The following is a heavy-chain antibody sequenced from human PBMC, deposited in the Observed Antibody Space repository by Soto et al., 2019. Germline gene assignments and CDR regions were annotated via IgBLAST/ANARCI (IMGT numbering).Heavy chain of an antibody. J-gene: IGHJ6*03. V-gene: IGHV1-69*02. Sequence: QVQLEQSGAEVKKPGSSVKVSCKASGGAFSSYSINWVRQAPGQGLEWVGRIIPILGVTNYAQKFLDRVTLSADKSTRTAYLELSSLRSDDTAVYYCATKGPPTTFDLQISFNYMDVWGKGATVTVSS. CDR2: IIPILGVT. CDR3: ATKGPPTTFDLQISFNYMDV. CDR1: GGAFSSYS. D-gene: IGHD3-16*01.